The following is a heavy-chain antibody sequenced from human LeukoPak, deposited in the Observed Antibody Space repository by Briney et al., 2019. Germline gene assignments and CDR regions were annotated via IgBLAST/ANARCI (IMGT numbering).Heavy chain of an antibody. V-gene: IGHV1-2*02. J-gene: IGHJ4*02. D-gene: IGHD6-13*01. CDR3: ARDSIAAAGTFFDY. Sequence: GASVKVSCKASGYTFTGCFMHWVRQAPGQGLEWMGWINPNSGGTKYAQKFQGRVTMTRDTSINTAYMELSSLRSDDTAVYYCARDSIAAAGTFFDYWGQGTLVTVSS. CDR1: GYTFTGCF. CDR2: INPNSGGT.